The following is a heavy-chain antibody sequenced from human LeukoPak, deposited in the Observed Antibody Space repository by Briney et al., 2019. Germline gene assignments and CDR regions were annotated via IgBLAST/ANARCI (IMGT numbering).Heavy chain of an antibody. D-gene: IGHD1-1*01. CDR2: NWYDGGNK. V-gene: IGHV3-33*01. Sequence: AGGSLRLSCAASGFTLSSYGMHWVRQAPGKGLEGVADNWYDGGNKRYADSVKGRFTISRDNSKNTLYLQMDSLRAEDTAVYYCARVAYTWNDDYWGQGTLVTVSS. CDR3: ARVAYTWNDDY. CDR1: GFTLSSYG. J-gene: IGHJ4*02.